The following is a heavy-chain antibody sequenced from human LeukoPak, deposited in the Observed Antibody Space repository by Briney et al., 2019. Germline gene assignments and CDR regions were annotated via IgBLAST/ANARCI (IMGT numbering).Heavy chain of an antibody. CDR2: IKQDGSEK. CDR1: GFTFSSYW. CDR3: ARDRLIVGATGWFDP. J-gene: IGHJ5*02. D-gene: IGHD1-26*01. V-gene: IGHV3-7*01. Sequence: GGSLRLSCAASGFTFSSYWMSWVRKAPGKGLEWVANIKQDGSEKYYVDSVKGRFTISRDNAKNSLYLQMNSLRAEDTAVYYCARDRLIVGATGWFDPWGQGTLVTVSS.